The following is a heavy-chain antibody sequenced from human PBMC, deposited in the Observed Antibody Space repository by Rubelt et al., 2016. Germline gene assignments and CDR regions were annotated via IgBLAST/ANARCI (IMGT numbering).Heavy chain of an antibody. CDR1: GFTFSRFT. CDR3: ARDVGDIMFDH. D-gene: IGHD1-26*01. J-gene: IGHJ4*02. CDR2: ISVKGSKT. V-gene: IGHV3-23*01. Sequence: VQLLESGGGFVQPGGSLSLSCTASGFTFSRFTIRWVHYAPGKVPEWATTISVKGSKTDNAVSVRGRVDISRDNSKNMMYLQMSSLRAEDTAVYYCARDVGDIMFDHWGQGTLVTVSS.